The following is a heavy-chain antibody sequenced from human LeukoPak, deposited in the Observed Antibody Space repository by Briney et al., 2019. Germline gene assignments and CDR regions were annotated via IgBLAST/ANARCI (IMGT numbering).Heavy chain of an antibody. V-gene: IGHV3-48*01. Sequence: VGSLRLSCAASGFTFSTYSMTWVRHAPGKGLEWVSYISTSSSTIYYADSVKGRFTISRDNANNSLYLQMNSLRAEDTAVYYCLMGYYFDYWGQGTLVTVSS. CDR2: ISTSSSTI. J-gene: IGHJ4*02. CDR1: GFTFSTYS. CDR3: LMGYYFDY.